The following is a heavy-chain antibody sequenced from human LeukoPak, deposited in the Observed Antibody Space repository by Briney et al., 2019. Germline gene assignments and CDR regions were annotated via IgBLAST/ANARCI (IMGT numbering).Heavy chain of an antibody. CDR1: GFTLDDYA. D-gene: IGHD6-13*01. CDR3: AKDIDGYSSSPGAFDI. V-gene: IGHV3-9*01. CDR2: ISWNSGSM. J-gene: IGHJ3*02. Sequence: PGGSLRLPCAASGFTLDDYAMHWVRQAPGKGLEWVSGISWNSGSMGYGDSVKGRFTISRDNAKNSLYLQMNSLRAEDTALYYCAKDIDGYSSSPGAFDIWGQGTMVTVSS.